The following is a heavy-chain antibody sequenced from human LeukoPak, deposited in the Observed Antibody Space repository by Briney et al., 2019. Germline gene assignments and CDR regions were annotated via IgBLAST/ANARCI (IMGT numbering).Heavy chain of an antibody. V-gene: IGHV1-69*05. J-gene: IGHJ2*01. CDR1: VGTFSSYA. CDR3: ARDPGRYWYFDL. Sequence: SVTVSFKASVGTFSSYAISWVRQAPGQGLEWMGRIIPIFGTANYAQKFQGRVTITTDESTSTAYMELSSLRSDDTAVYYCARDPGRYWYFDLWGRGTVVTVSS. CDR2: IIPIFGTA.